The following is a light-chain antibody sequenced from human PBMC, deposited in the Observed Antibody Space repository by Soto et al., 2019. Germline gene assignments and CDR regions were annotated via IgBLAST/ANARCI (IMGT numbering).Light chain of an antibody. V-gene: IGLV2-8*01. CDR3: SSYAGSSNV. CDR2: EVN. Sequence: QSALTQPPSASGSPGQSVAISCTGTSSDVGGYNYVSWYQQHPGKAPKLMIYEVNKRPSGVPDRISGSKSGNTASLTVSGLQAEDEADYYCSSYAGSSNVFGTGTKLTVL. CDR1: SSDVGGYNY. J-gene: IGLJ1*01.